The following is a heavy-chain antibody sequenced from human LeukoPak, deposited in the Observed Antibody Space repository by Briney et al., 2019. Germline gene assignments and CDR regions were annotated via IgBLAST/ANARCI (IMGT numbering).Heavy chain of an antibody. V-gene: IGHV3-33*01. CDR1: GFTFSSYG. CDR3: ARDCTNGVCYGTDFDY. Sequence: GGSLRLSCAASGFTFSSYGMHWVRQAPGKGLEWVAVIWYDGSNKYYADSVKGRFTISRDNSKNTLYLQMNSLRAEDTAVCYCARDCTNGVCYGTDFDYWGQGTLVTVSS. CDR2: IWYDGSNK. D-gene: IGHD2-8*01. J-gene: IGHJ4*02.